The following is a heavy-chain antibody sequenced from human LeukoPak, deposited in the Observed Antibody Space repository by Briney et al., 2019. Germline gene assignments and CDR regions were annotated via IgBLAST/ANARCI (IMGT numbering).Heavy chain of an antibody. CDR2: MNPNSGNT. Sequence: ASVKVSCKASGYTFTSYDINWVRQATGQGLKWMGWMNPNSGNTGYAQKFQGRVTMTRNTSISTAYMELSSLRSEDTAVYYCARGPGNPDYYYYGMDVWGQGTTVTVSS. CDR1: GYTFTSYD. CDR3: ARGPGNPDYYYYGMDV. J-gene: IGHJ6*02. V-gene: IGHV1-8*01.